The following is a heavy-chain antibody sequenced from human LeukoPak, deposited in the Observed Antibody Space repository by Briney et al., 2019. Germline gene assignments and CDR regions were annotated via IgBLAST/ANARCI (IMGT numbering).Heavy chain of an antibody. D-gene: IGHD6-13*01. V-gene: IGHV1-69*05. CDR1: GGTFSSYA. CDR2: IIPIFGTA. J-gene: IGHJ5*02. Sequence: ASVKVSCKASGGTFSSYAISWVRQAPGRGLEWMGRIIPIFGTANYAQKFQGRVTITTDESTSTAYMELSSLRSEDTAVYYCARAIAAAGIFGFDPWGQGTLVTVSS. CDR3: ARAIAAAGIFGFDP.